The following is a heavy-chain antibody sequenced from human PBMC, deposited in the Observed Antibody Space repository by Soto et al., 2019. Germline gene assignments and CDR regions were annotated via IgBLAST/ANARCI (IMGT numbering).Heavy chain of an antibody. D-gene: IGHD5-12*01. J-gene: IGHJ6*02. Sequence: GGSLRLSCAASGCTFSSYDMHCVRQATGEGLEWVSAIGTAGDTYYPGSVKGRFTISRENAKNSLYLQMNSLRAEDTAVYYCARDSDIVATITYYYGMDVWGQGTTVTVSS. V-gene: IGHV3-13*01. CDR1: GCTFSSYD. CDR2: IGTAGDT. CDR3: ARDSDIVATITYYYGMDV.